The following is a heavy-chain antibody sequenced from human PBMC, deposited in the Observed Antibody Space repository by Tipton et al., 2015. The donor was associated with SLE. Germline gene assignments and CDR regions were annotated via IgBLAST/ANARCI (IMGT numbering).Heavy chain of an antibody. CDR3: ARDGRRRTVTTWFDP. D-gene: IGHD4-17*01. Sequence: SLRLSCAASGFTFSSYAMHWVRQAPGKGLEWVAVISYDGSNKYYADSVKGRFTISRDNSKNTLYLQMNSLRAEDTAVYYCARDGRRRTVTTWFDPWGQGTLVTVSS. J-gene: IGHJ5*02. V-gene: IGHV3-30*04. CDR2: ISYDGSNK. CDR1: GFTFSSYA.